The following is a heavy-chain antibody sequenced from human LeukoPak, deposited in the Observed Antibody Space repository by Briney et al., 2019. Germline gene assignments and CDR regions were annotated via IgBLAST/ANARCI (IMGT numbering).Heavy chain of an antibody. V-gene: IGHV4-39*07. CDR2: IYYSGST. CDR1: GGSISSSSYY. Sequence: SETLSLTCTVSGGSISSSSYYWGWIRQPPGKGLEWIGNIYYSGSTYYNPSLESRVTMSLDTSKNQFSLKLTSVTAADTAVYYCVDFDFDYWGQGTLVTVSS. J-gene: IGHJ4*02. CDR3: VDFDFDY.